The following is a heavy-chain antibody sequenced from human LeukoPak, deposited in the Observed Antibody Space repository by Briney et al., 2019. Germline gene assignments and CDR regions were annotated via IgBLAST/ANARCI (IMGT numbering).Heavy chain of an antibody. V-gene: IGHV3-48*03. CDR3: ARDRYCSGGSCYPQDDFQH. J-gene: IGHJ1*01. CDR2: ISSSGSTI. Sequence: GGSLRLSCAASGFTFGSCEMNWVRQAPGKGLEWVSYISSSGSTIYYADSVKGRFTISRDNAKNSLYLQMNSLRAEDTAVYYCARDRYCSGGSCYPQDDFQHWGQGTLVTVSS. CDR1: GFTFGSCE. D-gene: IGHD2-15*01.